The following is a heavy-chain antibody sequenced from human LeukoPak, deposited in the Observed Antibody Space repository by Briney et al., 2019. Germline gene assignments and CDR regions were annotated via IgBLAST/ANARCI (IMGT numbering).Heavy chain of an antibody. CDR1: GYTFTSDA. V-gene: IGHV1-3*01. CDR2: INAGNGNT. Sequence: ASVKVSCKASGYTFTSDAMHWVRQATGQRLECMGWINAGNGNTKYSQKFQGRVTITRDASASTAYMELSSLRSEDTAVYYCAREGSMVRGVIHYWGQGTLVTVSS. J-gene: IGHJ4*02. D-gene: IGHD3-10*01. CDR3: AREGSMVRGVIHY.